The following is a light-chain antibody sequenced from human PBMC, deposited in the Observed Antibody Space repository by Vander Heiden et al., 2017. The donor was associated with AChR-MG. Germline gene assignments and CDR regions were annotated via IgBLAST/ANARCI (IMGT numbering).Light chain of an antibody. Sequence: DIQMTQSPSSLSASAGDRVTITCRASQSISSYLNWYQQKPGKAPKLLIYAASSLQSGVPSRFSGSGSGTDFTLTISSLQPEDFATYYCQQSYSTPLTFGGGTKVEFK. V-gene: IGKV1-39*01. CDR1: QSISSY. CDR2: AAS. CDR3: QQSYSTPLT. J-gene: IGKJ4*01.